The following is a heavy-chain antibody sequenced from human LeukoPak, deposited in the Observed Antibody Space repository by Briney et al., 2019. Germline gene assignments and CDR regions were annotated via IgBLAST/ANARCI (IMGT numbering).Heavy chain of an antibody. CDR3: ARDRGTTGYYYLDS. CDR1: GGPITEYY. D-gene: IGHD1-26*01. V-gene: IGHV4-59*01. J-gene: IGHJ4*02. CDR2: IYHTGST. Sequence: SEALSLTCSVSGGPITEYYWSWIRQPPGKGLEWIGYIYHTGSTNYSPSLKSRVTMSVDASRNQFSLKLVSVTAADTAVYYCARDRGTTGYYYLDSWGQGILVTVSS.